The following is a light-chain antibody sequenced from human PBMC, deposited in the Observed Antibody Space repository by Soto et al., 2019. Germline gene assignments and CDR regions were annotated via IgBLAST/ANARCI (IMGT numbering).Light chain of an antibody. CDR3: QQYNNWPLT. J-gene: IGKJ4*01. CDR2: GAS. V-gene: IGKV3-15*01. CDR1: QSVSSN. Sequence: IVMTQSPATLSVSPGERATLSCRASQSVSSNLAWYQQKPGQAPRLLIYGASTRATGIPGRFSGSGSGTEFTLTISSLQSEDFAVYYCQQYNNWPLTFGGGTKVEIK.